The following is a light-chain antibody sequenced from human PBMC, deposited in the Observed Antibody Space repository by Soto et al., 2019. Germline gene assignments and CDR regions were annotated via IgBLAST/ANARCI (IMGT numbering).Light chain of an antibody. Sequence: QSALTQPPSASGTPGQRVTISCSGSSSNIGSNTVNWYQQLPGTAPKLLIYSNNQRPSGVPDRFSGSKSGTSASLAISGLKSEDEADYYCAAWDDSLNVYVFGTGTKVTVL. CDR1: SSNIGSNT. J-gene: IGLJ1*01. V-gene: IGLV1-44*01. CDR3: AAWDDSLNVYV. CDR2: SNN.